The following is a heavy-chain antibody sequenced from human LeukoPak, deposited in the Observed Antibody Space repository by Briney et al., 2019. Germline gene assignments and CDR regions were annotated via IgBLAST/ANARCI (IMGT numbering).Heavy chain of an antibody. CDR1: GFTFSSYG. Sequence: GGSLRLSCAASGFTFSSYGMHWVRQAPGKGLEWLAVIWYDGSNKYYADSVKGRFTISRDNSKNTLYLQMNSLRAEDTAVYYCARDRMAFDYWGQGTLVTASS. J-gene: IGHJ4*02. D-gene: IGHD5-24*01. CDR2: IWYDGSNK. V-gene: IGHV3-33*01. CDR3: ARDRMAFDY.